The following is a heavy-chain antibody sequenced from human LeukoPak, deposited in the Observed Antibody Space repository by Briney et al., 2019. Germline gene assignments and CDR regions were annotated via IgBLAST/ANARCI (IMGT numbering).Heavy chain of an antibody. D-gene: IGHD4-17*01. Sequence: GGSLRLSCEASGFTFSSYAMSWVRQAPGKGLEWISTIRGSGSNTYLADSVKGRFTISRDNSKNTLYLQMNSLRAEDTAEYYCARNFNGDYNIVSDYWGQGTLVTVSS. CDR1: GFTFSSYA. V-gene: IGHV3-23*01. CDR3: ARNFNGDYNIVSDY. J-gene: IGHJ4*02. CDR2: IRGSGSNT.